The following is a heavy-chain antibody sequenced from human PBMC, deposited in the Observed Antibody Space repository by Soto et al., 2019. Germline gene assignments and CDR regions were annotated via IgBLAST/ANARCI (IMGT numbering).Heavy chain of an antibody. CDR2: ISSSGSTI. J-gene: IGHJ4*02. D-gene: IGHD1-7*01. V-gene: IGHV3-11*01. CDR1: GFTFSDYY. Sequence: QVQLVESGGGLVKPGGSLRLSCAASGFTFSDYYMSWIRQAPGKGLEWVSYISSSGSTIYYADSVKGRFTISRDNAKNSLYLQMHRLRDEDTAVYDCARRGSELELRVYWGQGTLVTVSS. CDR3: ARRGSELELRVY.